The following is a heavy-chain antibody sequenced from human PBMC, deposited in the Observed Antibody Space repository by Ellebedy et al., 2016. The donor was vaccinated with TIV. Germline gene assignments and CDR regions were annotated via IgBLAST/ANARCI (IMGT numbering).Heavy chain of an antibody. CDR3: AREKVPAANSWVGILGDNWFDP. Sequence: MPSETLSLTCAVYGGSFSGYYWSWIRQPPGKGLEWIGEINHSGSTNYNPSLKSRVTISVDTSKNQFSLKLSSVTAADTAVYYCAREKVPAANSWVGILGDNWFDPWGQGTLVTVSS. J-gene: IGHJ5*02. CDR1: GGSFSGYY. CDR2: INHSGST. V-gene: IGHV4-34*01. D-gene: IGHD2-2*01.